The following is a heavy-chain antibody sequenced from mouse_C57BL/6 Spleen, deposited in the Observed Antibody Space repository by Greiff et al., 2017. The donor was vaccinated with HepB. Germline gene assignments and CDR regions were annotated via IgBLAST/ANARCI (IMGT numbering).Heavy chain of an antibody. D-gene: IGHD1-1*01. CDR3: ARHNYYGSSDYYAMDY. J-gene: IGHJ4*01. CDR2: IYPGSGST. Sequence: QVQLQQPGAELVKPGASVKMSCKASGYTFTSYWITWVKQRPGQGLEWIGDIYPGSGSTNYNEKFKSKATLTVDTSSSTAYMQLSSLTSEDSAVYYCARHNYYGSSDYYAMDYWGQGTSVTVSS. CDR1: GYTFTSYW. V-gene: IGHV1-55*01.